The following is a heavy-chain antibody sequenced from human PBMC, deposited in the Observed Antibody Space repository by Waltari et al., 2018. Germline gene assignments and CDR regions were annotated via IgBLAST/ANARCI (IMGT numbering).Heavy chain of an antibody. Sequence: QLQLQESGPGLVKSSETLSLTCTVSGGSIISSGYYWGWIRQPPGKGLEWIGTIDYSGNTYYNPSLKSRVTISVDTSKRQFSLKLNSVTAADTAVYYCVRDFGDHRTDYWGQGTLVTVSS. CDR3: VRDFGDHRTDY. CDR1: GGSIISSGYY. V-gene: IGHV4-39*02. D-gene: IGHD4-17*01. CDR2: IDYSGNT. J-gene: IGHJ4*02.